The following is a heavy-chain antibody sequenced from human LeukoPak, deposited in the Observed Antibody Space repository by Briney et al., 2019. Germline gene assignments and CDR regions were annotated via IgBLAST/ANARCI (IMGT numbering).Heavy chain of an antibody. CDR3: AGASRSSSWTDYSDY. V-gene: IGHV3-33*01. CDR1: GFTFSSYG. D-gene: IGHD6-6*01. Sequence: GRSLRLSCAASGFTFSSYGMHWVRQAPGKGLEWVAVIWYDGSNKYYADSVKGRFTISRDNSKNTLYLQMNSLRAEDTAVYYCAGASRSSSWTDYSDYWGQGTLVTISS. J-gene: IGHJ4*02. CDR2: IWYDGSNK.